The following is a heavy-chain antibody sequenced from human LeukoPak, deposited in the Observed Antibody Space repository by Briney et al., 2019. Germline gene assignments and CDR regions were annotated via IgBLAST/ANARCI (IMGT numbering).Heavy chain of an antibody. D-gene: IGHD1-26*01. CDR2: INHRGIT. CDR1: GGSFSGDY. J-gene: IGHJ4*02. Sequence: PSETLSLTCAVYGGSFSGDYWIWIRQTPEKGLEWIGEINHRGITNYNPSFKSRVAISVDTSKNQFSLKLSSVPAADTAIYYCAKAPGWPAGRSGSLLYWGQGTLVTVSS. CDR3: AKAPGWPAGRSGSLLY. V-gene: IGHV4-34*01.